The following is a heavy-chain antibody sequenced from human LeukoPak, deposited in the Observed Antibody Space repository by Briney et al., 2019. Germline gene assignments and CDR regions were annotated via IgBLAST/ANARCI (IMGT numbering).Heavy chain of an antibody. J-gene: IGHJ4*02. D-gene: IGHD5-12*01. V-gene: IGHV1-69*13. CDR3: ARDFPYGGYGAIDY. Sequence: SVKVSCKASGGTFSSYAISWVRQAPGQGLEWMGGIIPIFGTANYAQKFQGRVTITADESTSTAYMELSSLRSEDTAVYYCARDFPYGGYGAIDYWGQGTLVTVSS. CDR1: GGTFSSYA. CDR2: IIPIFGTA.